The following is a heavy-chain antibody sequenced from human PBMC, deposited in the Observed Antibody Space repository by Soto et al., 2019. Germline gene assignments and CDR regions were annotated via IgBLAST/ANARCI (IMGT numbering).Heavy chain of an antibody. CDR2: IWYDGSNK. CDR1: GFTFSSYG. Sequence: QVQLLESGGGVVQPGRSLRLSCAASGFTFSSYGMHWVRQAPGKGLEWVAVIWYDGSNKYYADSVKGRFTIYRDNSKNTLYLQMISLRAEDTAVYYCARASRKRVAAEFDYWGQGTLVTVSS. V-gene: IGHV3-33*01. J-gene: IGHJ4*02. D-gene: IGHD2-15*01. CDR3: ARASRKRVAAEFDY.